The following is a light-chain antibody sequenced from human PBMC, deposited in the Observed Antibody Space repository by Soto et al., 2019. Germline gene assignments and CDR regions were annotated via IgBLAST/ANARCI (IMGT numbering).Light chain of an antibody. CDR1: SSNIGNNY. CDR3: GTWDSSLSAGRWV. CDR2: ENN. J-gene: IGLJ3*02. Sequence: QSVLTQPPSVSAAPGQKVTISCSGSSSNIGNNYVSWYQQLPGTAPKLLIYENNKRPSGIPDRFSGSKSGTSATLGITGLQTGDEADYYCGTWDSSLSAGRWVFGGVTKVTVL. V-gene: IGLV1-51*02.